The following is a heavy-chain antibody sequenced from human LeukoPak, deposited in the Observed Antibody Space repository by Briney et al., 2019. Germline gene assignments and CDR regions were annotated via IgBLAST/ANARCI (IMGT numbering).Heavy chain of an antibody. CDR2: ISSSGSTI. J-gene: IGHJ4*02. CDR3: AREPSLVGATDDY. D-gene: IGHD1-26*01. V-gene: IGHV3-11*04. CDR1: GFTFSDYY. Sequence: GGSLRLSCAASGFTFSDYYMSWIRQAPGKGLGWVSYISSSGSTIYYADSVKGRFTISRDNAKNSLYLQMNSLRAEDTAVYYCAREPSLVGATDDYWGQGTLVTVSS.